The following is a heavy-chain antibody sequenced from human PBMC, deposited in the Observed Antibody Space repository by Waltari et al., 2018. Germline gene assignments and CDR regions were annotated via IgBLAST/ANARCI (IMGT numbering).Heavy chain of an antibody. J-gene: IGHJ6*03. CDR2: INPNSGGT. D-gene: IGHD2-2*01. V-gene: IGHV1-2*06. CDR3: AREEVVPTSTYYYYYMDV. CDR1: GYTFTGYY. Sequence: QVQLVQSGAEVKKPGASVKVSCKASGYTFTGYYMHWVRQAPGQGLEWMGRINPNSGGTNYAQKCQGRVTMTRDTSISTAYMELSRLRSDDTAVYYCAREEVVPTSTYYYYYMDVWGKGTTVTVSS.